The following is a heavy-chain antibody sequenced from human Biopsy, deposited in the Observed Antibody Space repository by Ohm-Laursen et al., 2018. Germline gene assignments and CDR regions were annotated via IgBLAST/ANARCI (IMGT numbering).Heavy chain of an antibody. J-gene: IGHJ4*02. CDR1: GGTFTNYA. Sequence: SVKVSCKASGGTFTNYAISWVRQAPGQGLEWMGGIIPIFGTANYAQKFQGRVTITADESTSTAYMELSSLRSDDTAVYYCARDALGGGSYSFFYWGQGSLVTVSS. CDR3: ARDALGGGSYSFFY. CDR2: IIPIFGTA. D-gene: IGHD1-26*01. V-gene: IGHV1-69*13.